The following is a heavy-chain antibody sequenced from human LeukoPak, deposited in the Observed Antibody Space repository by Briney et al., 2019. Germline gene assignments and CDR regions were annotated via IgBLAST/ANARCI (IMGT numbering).Heavy chain of an antibody. V-gene: IGHV3-33*01. CDR1: GFTFSSYG. CDR2: IWYDGSNK. D-gene: IGHD3-10*01. CDR3: AMDYYGPSGGIDY. Sequence: GGSLRLSCAASGFTFSSYGMHWVRQAPGKGLEWVSVIWYDGSNKYYADSVKGRFTISRDNSKNTLYLQMNSLRAEDTAVYYCAMDYYGPSGGIDYWGQGTLVTVSS. J-gene: IGHJ4*02.